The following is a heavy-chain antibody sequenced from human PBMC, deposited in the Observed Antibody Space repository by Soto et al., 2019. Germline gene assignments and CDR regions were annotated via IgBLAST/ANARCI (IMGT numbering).Heavy chain of an antibody. CDR3: ARLQYRVEFWSGWDFDL. V-gene: IGHV3-7*01. CDR2: IKEDGRET. Sequence: VQLVESGGGLVRPGGSLRLSCAASGFTFTRHWMTWVRQAPGKGLEWVANIKEDGRETFYLDSVKGRFTISRDNTKSSLFLQMNSVRVEDTDVYYCARLQYRVEFWSGWDFDLWGQGMLVTVSS. CDR1: GFTFTRHW. D-gene: IGHD3-3*01. J-gene: IGHJ4*02.